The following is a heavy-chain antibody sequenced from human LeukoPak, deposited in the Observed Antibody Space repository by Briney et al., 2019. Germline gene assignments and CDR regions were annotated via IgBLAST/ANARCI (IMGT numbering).Heavy chain of an antibody. Sequence: PLETLSLTCTVSGGSISSHYWSWIRQPPGKGLEWIGYIYYSGSTNYNPSLKSRVTISVDTSKNQFSLKLSSVTAADTAVYYCARGRQGGTFDYWGQGTLVTVSS. J-gene: IGHJ4*02. CDR2: IYYSGST. D-gene: IGHD3-16*01. V-gene: IGHV4-59*11. CDR3: ARGRQGGTFDY. CDR1: GGSISSHY.